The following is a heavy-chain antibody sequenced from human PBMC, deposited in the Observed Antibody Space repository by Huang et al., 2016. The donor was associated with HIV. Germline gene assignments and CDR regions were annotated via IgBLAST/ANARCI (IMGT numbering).Heavy chain of an antibody. Sequence: QVHLVESGGGVVQPGRSLRLSCAASGFTFSGYGIHWVRQAPDKGLEWVAFISHDGSNKYYAYAVKGRFTIARDDSKNTLYLEMNSLRDEDTAVYYCAKDRLSATGSSYFDYWGQGTLVTVSS. CDR2: ISHDGSNK. CDR1: GFTFSGYG. V-gene: IGHV3-30*18. J-gene: IGHJ4*02. D-gene: IGHD6-13*01. CDR3: AKDRLSATGSSYFDY.